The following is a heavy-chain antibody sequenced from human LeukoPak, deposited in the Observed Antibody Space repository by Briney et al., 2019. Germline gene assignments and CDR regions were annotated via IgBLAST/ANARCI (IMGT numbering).Heavy chain of an antibody. J-gene: IGHJ4*02. D-gene: IGHD6-19*01. CDR1: GGSISSYY. CDR3: ARTYSSGWYRPQAFDY. Sequence: SETLSLTCTVSGGSISSYYWSWIRQPPGKGLEWIGEINHSGSTNYNPSLKSRVTISVDTSKNQFSLKLSSVTAADTAVYYCARTYSSGWYRPQAFDYWGQGTLVTVSS. CDR2: INHSGST. V-gene: IGHV4-34*01.